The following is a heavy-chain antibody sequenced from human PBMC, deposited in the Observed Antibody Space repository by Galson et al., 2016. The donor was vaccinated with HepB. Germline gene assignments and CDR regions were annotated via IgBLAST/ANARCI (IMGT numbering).Heavy chain of an antibody. J-gene: IGHJ4*02. V-gene: IGHV1-3*04. CDR2: TNTGNGDT. CDR3: VRDPVRGWAPFDY. CDR1: GYTFTNFP. Sequence: SVKVSCKASGYTFTNFPINWVRQAPGQRLEWMGWTNTGNGDTRYSQSFQGRATITRHTSASTAYMEPNTLTSEDTAVYYCVRDPVRGWAPFDYWGQGTLVTVSS. D-gene: IGHD6-19*01.